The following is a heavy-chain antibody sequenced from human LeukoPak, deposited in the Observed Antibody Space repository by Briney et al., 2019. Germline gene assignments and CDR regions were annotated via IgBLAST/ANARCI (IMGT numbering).Heavy chain of an antibody. J-gene: IGHJ6*02. CDR2: IYHSGST. Sequence: SETLSLTCAVSGGSISSRNWWSWVRQPPGKGLEWIGEIYHSGSTNYNPSLKSRVTISVDKSKNQFSLKLSSVTAADTAVYYCAREGIPAAGTGPYYYYGMDAWGQGTTVTVSS. V-gene: IGHV4-4*02. D-gene: IGHD6-13*01. CDR1: GGSISSRNW. CDR3: AREGIPAAGTGPYYYYGMDA.